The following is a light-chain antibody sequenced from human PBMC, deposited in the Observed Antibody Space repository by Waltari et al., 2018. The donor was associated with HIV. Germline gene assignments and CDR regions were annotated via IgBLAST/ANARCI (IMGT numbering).Light chain of an antibody. V-gene: IGLV1-47*01. J-gene: IGLJ2*01. Sequence: QSVLTQSPSASGTPGQRVTISCSGSNSNIGSNYVYWYQQLPGTTPRLLIYTTYHLPSGFPDRFSGPKSGTSASLAISGLRYEDEADYYCAAWDASRSGVVFGGGTKLTVL. CDR2: TTY. CDR3: AAWDASRSGVV. CDR1: NSNIGSNY.